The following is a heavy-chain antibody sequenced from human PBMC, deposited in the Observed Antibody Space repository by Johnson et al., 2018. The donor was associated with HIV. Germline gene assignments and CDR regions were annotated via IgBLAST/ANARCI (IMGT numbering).Heavy chain of an antibody. J-gene: IGHJ3*02. Sequence: AQLVESGGGVVRPGGSLRVSCAASGSNFNDYGMSWVRQPPGKGLEWVSGINWNGGSTTYVDSVKGRFTISRDIANTSLHLQMNSLRADDTALYYFARVVAFEVRDLSYYDSSGSNDAFDIWAKGQWSPSLQ. CDR2: INWNGGST. D-gene: IGHD3-22*01. CDR3: ARVVAFEVRDLSYYDSSGSNDAFDI. V-gene: IGHV3-20*04. CDR1: GSNFNDYG.